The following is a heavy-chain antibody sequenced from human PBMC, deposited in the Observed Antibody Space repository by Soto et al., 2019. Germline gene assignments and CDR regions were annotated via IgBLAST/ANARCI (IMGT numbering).Heavy chain of an antibody. CDR2: IDYSGGT. V-gene: IGHV4-59*01. CDR1: DDSSSSYK. J-gene: IGHJ4*02. CDR3: ATYNSGIYPFFDQ. Sequence: PSETLSLTCTVSDDSSSSYKWSWIRQPPGRRLEWIGYIDYSGGTSYNPSLQSRVTISVDTSKNHFSLKLSSVTPADTAVYYCATYNSGIYPFFDQWGQGTLVTVSS. D-gene: IGHD3-10*01.